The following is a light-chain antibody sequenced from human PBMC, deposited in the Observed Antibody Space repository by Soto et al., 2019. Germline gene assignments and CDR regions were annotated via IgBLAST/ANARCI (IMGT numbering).Light chain of an antibody. Sequence: DIQMTQSPSALSASVGDRVTFTCRASQSINSWLAWYQQKPGKAPKLLIYKASSLESGVPSRFSGSGSGTEFTLTISGLRPDDFATYYCQQYNSYSTFGQGTKVEI. J-gene: IGKJ1*01. V-gene: IGKV1-5*03. CDR3: QQYNSYST. CDR2: KAS. CDR1: QSINSW.